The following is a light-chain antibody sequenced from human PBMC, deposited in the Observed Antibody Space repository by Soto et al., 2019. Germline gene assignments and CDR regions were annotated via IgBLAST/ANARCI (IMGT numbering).Light chain of an antibody. CDR2: RAS. J-gene: IGKJ1*01. Sequence: EIVLTQSPGNLSLSPGERATLSCRASQNVSSSYLAWYQQKPGQAPRLLIYRASNRATGIPDRFSGSGSGTDFTLTISRLEPEDFALYYCQQYGSSPWTFGQGTKVDIK. V-gene: IGKV3-20*01. CDR1: QNVSSSY. CDR3: QQYGSSPWT.